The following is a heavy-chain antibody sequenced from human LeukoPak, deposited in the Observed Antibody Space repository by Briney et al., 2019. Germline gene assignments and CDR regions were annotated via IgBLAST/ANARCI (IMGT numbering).Heavy chain of an antibody. V-gene: IGHV3-15*01. Sequence: GGSLRLSCAASGFTFSNAWMSWVRQAPGKGLEWVGRIKSNSNGGTIDYAAPVKGRFTISRDDPKNTLYLQMNSLKTEDTGVYYCARESGIDIAAAGHFDYWGQGTLVTVSS. CDR1: GFTFSNAW. J-gene: IGHJ4*02. D-gene: IGHD6-13*01. CDR3: ARESGIDIAAAGHFDY. CDR2: IKSNSNGGTI.